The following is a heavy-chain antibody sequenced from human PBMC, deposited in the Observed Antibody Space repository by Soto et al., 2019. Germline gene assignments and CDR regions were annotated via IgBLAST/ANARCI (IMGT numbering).Heavy chain of an antibody. V-gene: IGHV1-2*02. Sequence: ASVQVSCKSSGYYFIGHGIICVRQAPGQGLEWMGWISPNSGGTVYAQKFQGRVTMTRDTSINTAYMELSRLTSDDTAVYYCARPSTAWYWFDPWGQGTLVTVS. CDR3: ARPSTAWYWFDP. J-gene: IGHJ5*02. CDR1: GYYFIGHG. CDR2: ISPNSGGT. D-gene: IGHD2-2*01.